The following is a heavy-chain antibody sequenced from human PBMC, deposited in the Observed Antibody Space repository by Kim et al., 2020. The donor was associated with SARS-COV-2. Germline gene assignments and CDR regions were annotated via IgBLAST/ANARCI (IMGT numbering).Heavy chain of an antibody. J-gene: IGHJ6*02. D-gene: IGHD2-2*01. CDR3: ARGFSTSPGYYYAMDL. Sequence: ASVKVSCEASGYTLTSYAMNWVRQAPGQGLEWMGRISSNTGNPTYAQGLTGRFVFSLDTSVSTAYLQISSLRAEDTGVYYCARGFSTSPGYYYAMDLWGQGTTVTVSS. V-gene: IGHV7-4-1*02. CDR2: ISSNTGNP. CDR1: GYTLTSYA.